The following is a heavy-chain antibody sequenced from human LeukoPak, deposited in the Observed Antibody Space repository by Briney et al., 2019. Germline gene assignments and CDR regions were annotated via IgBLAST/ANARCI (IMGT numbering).Heavy chain of an antibody. Sequence: PGGSLRLSCAASGFTFSSYAMHWVRQAPGKGLEWVAVISYDGSNKYYADSVKGRFTISRDNSKNTPYLQMNSLRAEDTAVYYCARGSPQQRDLYFFDYWGQGTLVTVSS. CDR1: GFTFSSYA. J-gene: IGHJ4*02. V-gene: IGHV3-30*04. D-gene: IGHD3-9*01. CDR3: ARGSPQQRDLYFFDY. CDR2: ISYDGSNK.